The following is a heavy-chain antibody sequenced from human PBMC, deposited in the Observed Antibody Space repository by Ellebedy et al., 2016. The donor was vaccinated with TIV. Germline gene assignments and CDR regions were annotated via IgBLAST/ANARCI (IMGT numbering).Heavy chain of an antibody. CDR1: GNTLTELS. CDR2: FNPEYDEA. J-gene: IGHJ3*02. CDR3: VPGDSHGYDAVTFDI. D-gene: IGHD5-18*01. Sequence: ASVKVSXXVSGNTLTELSMHWVRQAPGKGLEWMGGFNPEYDEAIYAQKFQGRVTMTEDTSTDTAYMELSSLRSEDTAVYYCVPGDSHGYDAVTFDIWGQGTMVTVSS. V-gene: IGHV1-24*01.